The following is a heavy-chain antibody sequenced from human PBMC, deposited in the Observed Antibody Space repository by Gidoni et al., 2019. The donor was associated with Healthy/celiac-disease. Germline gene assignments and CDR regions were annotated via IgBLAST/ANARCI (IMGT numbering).Heavy chain of an antibody. CDR3: ARGNNGDNY. D-gene: IGHD4-17*01. CDR2: VSYDGSSK. CDR1: GFTFSSYA. V-gene: IGHV3-30-3*01. J-gene: IGHJ4*02. Sequence: QVQLVESGGGVVQPGRSLRLSCAASGFTFSSYAMHWVRQAPGKGLEWVAVSYDGSSKYYADSVKGRFTISRENSKNTQYLQMNSLRAEDTAVYYCARGNNGDNYWGQGTLVTVSS.